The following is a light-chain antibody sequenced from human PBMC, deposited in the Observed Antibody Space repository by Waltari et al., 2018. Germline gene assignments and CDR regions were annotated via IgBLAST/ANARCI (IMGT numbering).Light chain of an antibody. J-gene: IGKJ1*01. CDR1: QSVGRT. CDR3: QKYGRLPAT. Sequence: EIVLTQSPGTLSLSPGQRATLFCRASQSVGRTLAWYQQKPGHAPRLLSYDAFTRATGIPARFSATGSGTDFSLTISRLEPEDFAAYYCQKYGRLPATFGRGTTVEIK. V-gene: IGKV3-20*01. CDR2: DAF.